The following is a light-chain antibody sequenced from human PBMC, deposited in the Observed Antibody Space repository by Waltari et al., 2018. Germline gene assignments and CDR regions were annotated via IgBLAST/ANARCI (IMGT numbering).Light chain of an antibody. V-gene: IGLV2-14*01. CDR2: EVS. J-gene: IGLJ1*01. CDR3: SSHTSTVPHV. Sequence: QSALTQPASVSGSPGPSVSISCTGTSTDVACYRYVPWYQQFPGKATKIMIYEVSYRPSGVSSRFSGSKSGNTASLTISGLQAEDEAVYYCSSHTSTVPHVFGTGTKVTVV. CDR1: STDVACYRY.